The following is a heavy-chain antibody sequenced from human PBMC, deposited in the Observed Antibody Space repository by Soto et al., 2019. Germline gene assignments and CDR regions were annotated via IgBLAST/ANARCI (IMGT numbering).Heavy chain of an antibody. CDR1: VDSLNIGGYY. Sequence: PSETLSLTCTGSVDSLNIGGYYWTGIGQHPGKGLEWMGYIYYTGKTYYNPSLESRLTMSVDTSKNQFSLKLSSVTAADTGVYYSARDGSSSSNWIDPWGQGTPVTVSS. CDR3: ARDGSSSSNWIDP. J-gene: IGHJ5*02. V-gene: IGHV4-31*03. CDR2: IYYTGKT. D-gene: IGHD6-19*01.